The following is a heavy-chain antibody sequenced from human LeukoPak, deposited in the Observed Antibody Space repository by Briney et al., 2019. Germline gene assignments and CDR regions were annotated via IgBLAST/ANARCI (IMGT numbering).Heavy chain of an antibody. CDR2: MNPNSGNT. J-gene: IGHJ4*02. CDR3: ARGAPGSYCSGGSCPYLDY. D-gene: IGHD2-15*01. Sequence: ASVKVSYKASGYTFTSYDINWVRQATGQGLEWMGWMNPNSGNTGYAQKFQGRVTMTRNTSISTAYMELSGLRSEDTAVYYCARGAPGSYCSGGSCPYLDYWGQGTLVTVSS. V-gene: IGHV1-8*01. CDR1: GYTFTSYD.